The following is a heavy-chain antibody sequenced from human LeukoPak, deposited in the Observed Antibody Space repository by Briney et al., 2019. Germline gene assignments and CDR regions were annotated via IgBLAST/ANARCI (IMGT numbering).Heavy chain of an antibody. V-gene: IGHV3-21*01. CDR2: ISSRSSYR. CDR1: GLTFSSYS. D-gene: IGHD2-15*01. CDR3: ARATQYCSGGSCYDTWFDP. J-gene: IGHJ5*02. Sequence: GGSLRLSCAASGLTFSSYSMNWVRQAPGKGLEWVSSISSRSSYRYYADSMKGRFTISRDNAKNSLYLQMNSLRAEDTAVYYCARATQYCSGGSCYDTWFDPWGQGTLVTVSS.